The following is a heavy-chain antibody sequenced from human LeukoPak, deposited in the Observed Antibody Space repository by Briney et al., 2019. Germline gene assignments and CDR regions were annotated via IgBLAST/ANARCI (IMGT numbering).Heavy chain of an antibody. J-gene: IGHJ4*02. CDR1: GFTFSSYA. CDR3: AKDYYSGSYYCDY. Sequence: PGGSLRLSCAASGFTFSSYAMSWVRQAPGKGLEWVAVISYDGSNEYYADSVKGRFTISRDNSKNTLYLQMNSLRAEDTAVYYCAKDYYSGSYYCDYWGQGTLVTVSS. D-gene: IGHD1-26*01. CDR2: ISYDGSNE. V-gene: IGHV3-30*18.